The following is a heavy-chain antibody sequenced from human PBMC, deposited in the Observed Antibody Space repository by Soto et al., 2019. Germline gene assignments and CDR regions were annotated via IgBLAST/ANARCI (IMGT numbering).Heavy chain of an antibody. J-gene: IGHJ5*02. CDR3: ARDQAYSTNWFDP. Sequence: QVQLQASGPGLVKPSETLSLTCTVSGGSVSSGSYYWRWIRQPPGKGLEWIGYIYYSGSTNYNPSLKSRGTISVDTSNNQFSLKLSSVTAADTAAYYCARDQAYSTNWFDPWGQGTLVTVSS. CDR1: GGSVSSGSYY. V-gene: IGHV4-61*01. CDR2: IYYSGST. D-gene: IGHD6-13*01.